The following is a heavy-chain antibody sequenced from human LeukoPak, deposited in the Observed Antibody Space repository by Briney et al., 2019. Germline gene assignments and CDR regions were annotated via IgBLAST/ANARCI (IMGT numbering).Heavy chain of an antibody. CDR1: GFTFSSYA. V-gene: IGHV3-30-3*01. D-gene: IGHD3-22*01. J-gene: IGHJ4*02. CDR3: ARDRDSSGYYFDY. Sequence: GGSLRLSCAASGFTFSSYAMHWVRQAPGKGLEWVAVISYDGSNKYYADSVKGRFTISRDNSKNTLYLQMNSLRAEDTAVYYRARDRDSSGYYFDYWGQGTLVTVSS. CDR2: ISYDGSNK.